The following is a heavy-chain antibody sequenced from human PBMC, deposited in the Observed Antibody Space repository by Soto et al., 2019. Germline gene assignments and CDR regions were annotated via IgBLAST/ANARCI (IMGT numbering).Heavy chain of an antibody. CDR3: ARDRERYGMAV. Sequence: QVQLQESGPGLVKPSETLSLTCTVSGGSISSYYWSWIRQPPGKGLEWIGDIFYSGRTNYTPSLKSRVTLSVDTSKNQFSLKLSSVTAADTAVYYCARDRERYGMAVWGQGTTVTVS. V-gene: IGHV4-59*01. CDR1: GGSISSYY. CDR2: IFYSGRT. J-gene: IGHJ6*02.